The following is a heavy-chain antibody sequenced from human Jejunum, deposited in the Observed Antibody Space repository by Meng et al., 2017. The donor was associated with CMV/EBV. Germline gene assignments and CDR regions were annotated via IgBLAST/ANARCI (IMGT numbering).Heavy chain of an antibody. J-gene: IGHJ4*02. Sequence: DSGDSISTYYWSWIRQPPGKGLEWIGYIYYRGNTNSNPSLKSRVTMSVDTSKNQFSLMLSSVTAADTAVYYCARESPYDFWSGFDYWGQGRLVTVSS. D-gene: IGHD3-3*01. CDR3: ARESPYDFWSGFDY. CDR1: GDSISTYY. V-gene: IGHV4-59*01. CDR2: IYYRGNT.